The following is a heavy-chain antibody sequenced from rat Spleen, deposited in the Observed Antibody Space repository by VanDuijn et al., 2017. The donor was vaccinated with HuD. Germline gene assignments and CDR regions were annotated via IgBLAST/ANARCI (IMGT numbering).Heavy chain of an antibody. V-gene: IGHV5-29*01. Sequence: EVQLVESGGGLVQPGRSLKLSCAASGFTFSNYGMAWVCQTPTKGLEWVATIFYDGSSTYYRDSVKGRFTISRDNAKSTLYLQMYSLRSEDTATYYCARHVGWGIYNNVFDYWGQGVMVTVSS. CDR3: ARHVGWGIYNNVFDY. D-gene: IGHD1-10*01. J-gene: IGHJ2*01. CDR1: GFTFSNYG. CDR2: IFYDGSST.